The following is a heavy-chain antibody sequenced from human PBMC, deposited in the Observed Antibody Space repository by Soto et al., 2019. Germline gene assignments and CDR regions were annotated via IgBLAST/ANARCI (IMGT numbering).Heavy chain of an antibody. CDR2: ISGSGGST. Sequence: PGGSLRLSCAASGFTFSSYAMSWVRQAPGKGLEWVSAISGSGGSTYYADSVKGRFTISRDNSKNTLYLQMNSLRAEDTAVYYCAKDAFIMIVVVTNYFDYWGQGTLVTVSS. J-gene: IGHJ4*02. V-gene: IGHV3-23*01. CDR1: GFTFSSYA. CDR3: AKDAFIMIVVVTNYFDY. D-gene: IGHD3-22*01.